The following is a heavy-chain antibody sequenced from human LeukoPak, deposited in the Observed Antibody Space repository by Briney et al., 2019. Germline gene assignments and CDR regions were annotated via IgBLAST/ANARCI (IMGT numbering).Heavy chain of an antibody. J-gene: IGHJ4*02. Sequence: ASVKVSCKASGYTFTSYAMHWVRQAPGQRLEWMGWINAGNGNTKYSQKFQGRVTITRDTSASTAYMELSSLRSEDTAVYYCASDSSTFRYYYDSSGYHYYWGQGTLVTVSS. CDR2: INAGNGNT. D-gene: IGHD3-22*01. V-gene: IGHV1-3*01. CDR3: ASDSSTFRYYYDSSGYHYY. CDR1: GYTFTSYA.